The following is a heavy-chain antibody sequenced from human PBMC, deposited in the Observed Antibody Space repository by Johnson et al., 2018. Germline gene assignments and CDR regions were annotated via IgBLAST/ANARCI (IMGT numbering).Heavy chain of an antibody. D-gene: IGHD3-16*02. V-gene: IGHV3-NL1*01. CDR2: IYSGGST. CDR3: AAAPLGYDYVWGSYRPDAFDI. J-gene: IGHJ3*02. CDR1: GFTFSSYG. Sequence: VQLVESGGGVVQPGRSLRLSCAASGFTFSSYGIHWVRQAPGKGLEWVSVIYSGGSTYYADSVKGRFTIPRDNSKNTLYLQMNSLRAEDTAVYYCAAAPLGYDYVWGSYRPDAFDIWGQGTMVTVSS.